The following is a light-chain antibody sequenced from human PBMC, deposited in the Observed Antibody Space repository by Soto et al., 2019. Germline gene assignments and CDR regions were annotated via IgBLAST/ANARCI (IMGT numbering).Light chain of an antibody. Sequence: EIMMTQSPATLSVSPGERATLSCRASQSVRSNLAWYQQKPGQAPRLLIYGASTRATGIPARFSGSGSGTEFTLTISSLQSEDFAVYYCPQYNNWPSVTFGQGTRLEIK. CDR1: QSVRSN. V-gene: IGKV3-15*01. CDR2: GAS. J-gene: IGKJ5*01. CDR3: PQYNNWPSVT.